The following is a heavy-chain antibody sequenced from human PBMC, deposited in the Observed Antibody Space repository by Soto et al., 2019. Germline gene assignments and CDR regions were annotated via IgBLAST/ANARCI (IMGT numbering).Heavy chain of an antibody. D-gene: IGHD6-6*01. Sequence: ETLSLTCTVSGGSISSSTYYWDWIRQPPGKGPEWIGAMYYTGNKNYNPSLESRVTMSVDTSKNQFSLKLSSVTPTDTAVYYCARRSSSSLGSLFDPWGRGILVTVSS. CDR1: GGSISSSTYY. CDR2: MYYTGNK. J-gene: IGHJ5*02. CDR3: ARRSSSSLGSLFDP. V-gene: IGHV4-39*01.